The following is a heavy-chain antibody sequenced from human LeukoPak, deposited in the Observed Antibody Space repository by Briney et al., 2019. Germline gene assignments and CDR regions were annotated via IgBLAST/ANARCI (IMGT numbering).Heavy chain of an antibody. CDR1: GFTFSSYS. J-gene: IGHJ6*03. CDR3: AREGLVLRFLEYYMDV. D-gene: IGHD3-3*01. V-gene: IGHV3-21*01. Sequence: PGGSLRLSCAASGFTFSSYSMNWVRQAPGKGLEWVSSISSSSSYIYYADSVKGRFTISRDNAKNSLYLQMNSLRAEDTAVYYCAREGLVLRFLEYYMDVWGKGTTVTVSS. CDR2: ISSSSSYI.